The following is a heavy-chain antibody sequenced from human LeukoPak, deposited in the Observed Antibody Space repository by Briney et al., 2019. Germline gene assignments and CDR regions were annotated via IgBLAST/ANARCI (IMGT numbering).Heavy chain of an antibody. CDR1: GDSISNYY. D-gene: IGHD6-19*01. CDR2: IYYSGGT. V-gene: IGHV4-59*01. Sequence: PSETLSLTCTVFGDSISNYYWSWIRQSPGKGLEWIGYIYYSGGTNYNPSLKSRVTISVDTSKNQFSLRLGSVTAADTAVYYCARGTAVAGTWGQGTLVTVSS. J-gene: IGHJ5*02. CDR3: ARGTAVAGT.